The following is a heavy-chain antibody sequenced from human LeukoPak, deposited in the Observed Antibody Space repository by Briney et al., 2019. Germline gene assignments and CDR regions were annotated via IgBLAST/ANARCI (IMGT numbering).Heavy chain of an antibody. J-gene: IGHJ4*02. D-gene: IGHD6-13*01. CDR1: GGSISSSSYY. CDR3: ARDRQQLVRGDYFDY. CDR2: IYYSGST. V-gene: IGHV4-39*07. Sequence: SETLSLTCTVSGGSISSSSYYWVWIRQPPGKGLEWIGSIYYSGSTYYNPSLKSRVTISVDSSKNQFSLKLSSVTAADTAVYYCARDRQQLVRGDYFDYWGQGTLVAV.